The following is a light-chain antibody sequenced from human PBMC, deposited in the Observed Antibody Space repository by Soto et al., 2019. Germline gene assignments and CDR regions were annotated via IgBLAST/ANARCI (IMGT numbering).Light chain of an antibody. J-gene: IGLJ2*01. CDR1: SGHSSYA. Sequence: QPVLTQSHSASASLGASVKLTCTLSSGHSSYAIAWHQQQPEKGPRYLMKLNSDGSHSKGEGIPDRFSGSSSGAERYLTISSLQSEDEADYYCQTWGTGIRVFGGGTKLTVL. CDR3: QTWGTGIRV. V-gene: IGLV4-69*01. CDR2: LNSDGSH.